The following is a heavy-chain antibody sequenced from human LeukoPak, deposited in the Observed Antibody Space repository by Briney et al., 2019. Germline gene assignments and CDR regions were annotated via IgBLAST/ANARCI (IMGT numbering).Heavy chain of an antibody. V-gene: IGHV1-2*02. CDR2: INPNSGGT. Sequence: GASVKVSCKASGYTFTGYYMHWVRQAPGQGLEWMGWINPNSGGTNYAQKFQGRVTMTRDTSTSTVYMELSSLRSEDTAVYYCARDRSIAVAGKPNAFDIWGQGTMVTVSS. CDR3: ARDRSIAVAGKPNAFDI. CDR1: GYTFTGYY. J-gene: IGHJ3*02. D-gene: IGHD6-19*01.